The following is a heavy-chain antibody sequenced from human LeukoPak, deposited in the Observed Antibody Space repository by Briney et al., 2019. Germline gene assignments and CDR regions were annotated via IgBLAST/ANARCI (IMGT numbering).Heavy chain of an antibody. Sequence: GGSLRLSCAASGFTFSDYYMSWIRQAPGKGLEWVSYISGNGNIIYYADSVKGRSTISRDNAKNTLFLQMNSLRAEDMALYYCARLPNYYFDYWDQGTLVTVSS. CDR1: GFTFSDYY. CDR3: ARLPNYYFDY. V-gene: IGHV3-11*01. J-gene: IGHJ4*02. CDR2: ISGNGNII. D-gene: IGHD5-24*01.